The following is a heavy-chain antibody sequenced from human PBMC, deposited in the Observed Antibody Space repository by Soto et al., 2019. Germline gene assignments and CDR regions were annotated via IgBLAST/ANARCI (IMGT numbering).Heavy chain of an antibody. CDR1: GYTFTSYA. J-gene: IGHJ4*02. CDR2: INAGNGST. D-gene: IGHD6-13*01. Sequence: ASVKVSCKASGYTFTSYAMHWVRQAPGQRLEWMGWINAGNGSTKYSQKFQGRITITRDTSASTAYMELSSLRSEDTAVYYCARSTAIAAADYWGQGTLVTVSS. V-gene: IGHV1-3*01. CDR3: ARSTAIAAADY.